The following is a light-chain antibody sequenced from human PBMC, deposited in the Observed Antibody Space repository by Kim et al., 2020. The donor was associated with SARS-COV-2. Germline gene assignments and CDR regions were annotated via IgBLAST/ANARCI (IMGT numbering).Light chain of an antibody. CDR1: SLRSYY. V-gene: IGLV3-19*01. J-gene: IGLJ3*02. CDR3: NSRDSSGNHLWV. CDR2: GKN. Sequence: GQTVRIKCQGDSLRSYYASWYQQKPGQAPVLVIYGKNNRPSGIPDRFSGSSSGNTASLTITGAQAEDEADYYCNSRDSSGNHLWVFGGGTQLTVL.